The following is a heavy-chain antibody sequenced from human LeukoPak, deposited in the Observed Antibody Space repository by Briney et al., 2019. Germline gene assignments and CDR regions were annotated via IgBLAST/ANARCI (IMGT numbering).Heavy chain of an antibody. CDR1: VGSFSGYY. J-gene: IGHJ5*02. V-gene: IGHV4-34*01. CDR2: INHSGST. Sequence: SETLSLTCAVYVGSFSGYYWSWIRQPPGKGLEWIGEINHSGSTNYNPSLKSRVTISVDTSKNQFSLKLSSVTAADTAVYYCARGPYHWFDPWGQGTLVTVSS. CDR3: ARGPYHWFDP.